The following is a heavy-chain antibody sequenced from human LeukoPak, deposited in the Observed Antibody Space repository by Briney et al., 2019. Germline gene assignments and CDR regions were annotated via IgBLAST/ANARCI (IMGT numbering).Heavy chain of an antibody. D-gene: IGHD2-2*02. CDR1: GGTFSNYA. J-gene: IGHJ4*02. CDR2: ITPIFGTA. CDR3: ARWAGYCSITNCYTAFDY. Sequence: GASVKVSCKASGGTFSNYAINWVRQAPGQGLEWMGGITPIFGTANYAQRFQGRVTITADESTSTAYMELSSLRSEDTAVYYCARWAGYCSITNCYTAFDYWGQGTLSPSPQ. V-gene: IGHV1-69*13.